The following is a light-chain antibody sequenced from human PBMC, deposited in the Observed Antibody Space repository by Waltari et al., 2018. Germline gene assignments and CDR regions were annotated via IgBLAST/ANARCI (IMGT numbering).Light chain of an antibody. V-gene: IGKV3-20*01. CDR2: GAS. CDR3: QQYGSSPLWVT. J-gene: IGKJ3*01. CDR1: QSVSSSY. Sequence: EIVLTQSPGTLSLSPGERATLSCRASQSVSSSYLAWYQQKPGQAPRLLIYGASSRAPGIPDRFSGSGSGTDFTLTISRLEPEDFAVYYCQQYGSSPLWVTFGPGTKVDIK.